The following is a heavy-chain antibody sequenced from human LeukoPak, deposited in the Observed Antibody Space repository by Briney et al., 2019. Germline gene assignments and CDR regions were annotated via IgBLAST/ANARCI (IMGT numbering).Heavy chain of an antibody. CDR3: TRDIGDFVSDF. V-gene: IGHV4-39*02. Sequence: SETLSLTCTVSGGSIGSGYYWAWIRQPPGKGLEWIGSIHYGGTTHYNPSLQSRVTISADTSKNQFALDLRSVTAAGTAVYYCTRDIGDFVSDFWGQGTLVTVSS. CDR2: IHYGGTT. CDR1: GGSIGSGYY. D-gene: IGHD2-21*02. J-gene: IGHJ4*02.